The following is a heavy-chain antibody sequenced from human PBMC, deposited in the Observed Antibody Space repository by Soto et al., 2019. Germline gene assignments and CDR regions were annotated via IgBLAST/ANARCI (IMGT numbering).Heavy chain of an antibody. CDR1: GYTFSLYY. J-gene: IGHJ4*02. D-gene: IGHD6-13*01. V-gene: IGHV1-2*02. Sequence: QVQLVQSGAEVRKPGASVKVSCKVSGYTFSLYYINWVRQAPGEGPEWMGWISPNSGATNYAQKYEGRVTMTRDTSISTVYMELSSLKSDDTAVYYCARGGRWYDFWGQGTLVTVS. CDR3: ARGGRWYDF. CDR2: ISPNSGAT.